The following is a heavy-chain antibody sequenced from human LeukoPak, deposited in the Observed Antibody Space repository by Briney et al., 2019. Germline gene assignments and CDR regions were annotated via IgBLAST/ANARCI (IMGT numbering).Heavy chain of an antibody. D-gene: IGHD3-16*01. J-gene: IGHJ6*02. Sequence: GSLRLSCAASGLTFSSYAMTWVRQAPGKGLEWVSTISGSGDNTHFADSVQGRLTISRDNTKNTLYLQMNSLRAEDTAVYYCGGAKFYYYGMDVWGLGTTVIVYS. CDR3: GGAKFYYYGMDV. CDR2: ISGSGDNT. V-gene: IGHV3-23*01. CDR1: GLTFSSYA.